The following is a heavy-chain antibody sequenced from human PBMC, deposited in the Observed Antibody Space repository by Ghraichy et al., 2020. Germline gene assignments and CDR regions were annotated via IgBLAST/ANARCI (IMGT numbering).Heavy chain of an antibody. Sequence: LSLTCAASGFTFSSYSMNWVRQAPGKGLEWVSYISSSSSTIYYADSVKGRFTISRDNSENTLYLQMNSLRAEDTALYYCTTPGRGYCSSTNCYDGFDIWGQGTMVTVSS. CDR2: ISSSSSTI. D-gene: IGHD2-2*01. V-gene: IGHV3-48*01. J-gene: IGHJ3*02. CDR1: GFTFSSYS. CDR3: TTPGRGYCSSTNCYDGFDI.